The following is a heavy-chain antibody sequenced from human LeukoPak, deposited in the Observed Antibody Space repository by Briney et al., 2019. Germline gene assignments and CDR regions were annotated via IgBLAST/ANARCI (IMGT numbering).Heavy chain of an antibody. CDR1: GFTFSSYA. CDR3: ARDLYYDSSGCLDY. D-gene: IGHD3-22*01. V-gene: IGHV3-30-3*01. Sequence: GGSLRLSCAASGFTFSSYAMHWVRQAPGKGLEWVAVISYDGSNKYYADSVKGRFTISRDNSKNTLYLQMNSLRAEDTAVYYCARDLYYDSSGCLDYWGQGTLVTVSS. J-gene: IGHJ4*02. CDR2: ISYDGSNK.